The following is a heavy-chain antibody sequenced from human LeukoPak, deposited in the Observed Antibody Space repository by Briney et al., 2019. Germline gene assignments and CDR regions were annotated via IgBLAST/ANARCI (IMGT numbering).Heavy chain of an antibody. Sequence: SETLSLICTVSGGSIGSYYWTWIRQPAGKGLEWIGRIFVSGSTNYNPSLKGRVTMSVDTSKKQFSLRLTSMSAADTAVYFCARAIFGDSYHGIDVWGQGTTVTVSS. CDR1: GGSIGSYY. D-gene: IGHD3-10*01. J-gene: IGHJ6*02. CDR2: IFVSGST. V-gene: IGHV4-4*07. CDR3: ARAIFGDSYHGIDV.